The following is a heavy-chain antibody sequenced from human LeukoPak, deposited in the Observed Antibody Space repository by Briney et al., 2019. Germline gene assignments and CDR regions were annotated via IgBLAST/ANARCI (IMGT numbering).Heavy chain of an antibody. CDR1: GASVSSGLYY. CDR3: ARVGGSGWFDY. D-gene: IGHD6-19*01. CDR2: IYYSGST. V-gene: IGHV4-61*01. J-gene: IGHJ4*02. Sequence: QASETLSLTCTVSGASVSSGLYYWSWIRQSPGKGLEWIGRIYYSGSTDCNTSLKSRVTISVDTSKNQFSLKLNSVTAADTAVYFCARVGGSGWFDYWGQGTLVAASS.